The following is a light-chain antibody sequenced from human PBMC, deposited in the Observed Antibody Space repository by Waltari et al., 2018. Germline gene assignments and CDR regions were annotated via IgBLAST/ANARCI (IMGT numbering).Light chain of an antibody. Sequence: QSALTQPRSVSGSPGQSVTISCTVTSIDVGYYNYVSCYQQRPGQAPRLILSDVTKRPAGVPDRVSGSKPGNTASLTIAGLRAEDEADFYCCSYAGSYILGFGGGTKLTVL. V-gene: IGLV2-11*01. CDR3: CSYAGSYILG. CDR2: DVT. CDR1: SIDVGYYNY. J-gene: IGLJ2*01.